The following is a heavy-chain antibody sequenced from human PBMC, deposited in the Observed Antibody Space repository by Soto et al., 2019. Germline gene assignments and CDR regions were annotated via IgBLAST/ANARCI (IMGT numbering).Heavy chain of an antibody. J-gene: IGHJ6*02. CDR3: SRLSTGFCTKNTCKHYLGMDV. CDR1: GYTFSAFL. D-gene: IGHD2-8*01. CDR2: IDPRDSYS. V-gene: IGHV5-10-1*01. Sequence: GESLKISFQASGYTFSAFLITWVRQMPVKGLEWMATIDPRDSYSNYSLSFQGHVTISADKSIGSAYLHWSTLEASDTAIYYCSRLSTGFCTKNTCKHYLGMDVWGQGTTVPVSS.